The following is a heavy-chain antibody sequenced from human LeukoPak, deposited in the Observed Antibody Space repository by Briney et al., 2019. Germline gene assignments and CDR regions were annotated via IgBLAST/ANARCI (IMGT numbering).Heavy chain of an antibody. CDR2: INHSGST. J-gene: IGHJ4*02. V-gene: IGHV4-34*01. Sequence: SETLSLTCAVYGGSFSGYYWSWIRQPPGKGLEWIGEINHSGSTNYNPSLKSRVTISVDTSKNQFSLKLSSVTAADTAVYYCARAAGLRYLDWLFLFDYWGQGTLVTVSS. CDR3: ARAAGLRYLDWLFLFDY. D-gene: IGHD3-9*01. CDR1: GGSFSGYY.